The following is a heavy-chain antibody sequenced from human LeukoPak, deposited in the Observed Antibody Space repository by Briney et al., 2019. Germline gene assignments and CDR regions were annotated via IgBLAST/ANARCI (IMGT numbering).Heavy chain of an antibody. Sequence: GGSLRLSCAASGFTFSKYWMSWVRQAPGKGLEWVANIKEDGSEKHYVDSVKGRFTISRDNAKNSLYLQMNSLRAEDTAVYYCARVWNSGYDLNDYWGQGTLVTVSS. V-gene: IGHV3-7*03. D-gene: IGHD5-12*01. J-gene: IGHJ4*02. CDR1: GFTFSKYW. CDR3: ARVWNSGYDLNDY. CDR2: IKEDGSEK.